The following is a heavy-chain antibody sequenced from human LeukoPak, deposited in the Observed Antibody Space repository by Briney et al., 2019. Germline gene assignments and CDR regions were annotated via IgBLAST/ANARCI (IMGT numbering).Heavy chain of an antibody. Sequence: SVKVSCKASGGTFTSYAISWVRQAPGQGLEWMGGIIPIFETAKYAQKFQGRVTITADESTSTAYMELSSLRSEDTAVYYCARGAGPTLEWFFVYWGQGTLVTVSS. CDR3: ARGAGPTLEWFFVY. J-gene: IGHJ4*02. V-gene: IGHV1-69*13. CDR2: IIPIFETA. D-gene: IGHD3-3*01. CDR1: GGTFTSYA.